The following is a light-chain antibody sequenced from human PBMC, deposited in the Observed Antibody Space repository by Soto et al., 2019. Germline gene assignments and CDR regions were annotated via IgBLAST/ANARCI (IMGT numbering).Light chain of an antibody. Sequence: VLTQPPSVSGAPGQRVTISCSGSSSNIGAGYDVHWYQQLPGTAPKLLISANNIRPSGVPDRFSGSKSGTSASLAITGLQAEDEADYYCQSYDSSLSGSGVFGGGTQLTVL. V-gene: IGLV1-40*01. CDR3: QSYDSSLSGSGV. J-gene: IGLJ3*02. CDR1: SSNIGAGYD. CDR2: ANN.